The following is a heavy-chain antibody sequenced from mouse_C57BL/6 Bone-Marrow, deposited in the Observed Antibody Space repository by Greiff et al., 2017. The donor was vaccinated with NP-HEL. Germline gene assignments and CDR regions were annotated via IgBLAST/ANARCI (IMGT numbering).Heavy chain of an antibody. CDR2: IDPEDGDT. CDR1: GFNITDYY. V-gene: IGHV14-2*01. Sequence: VQLQQSGAELVKPGASVKLSCTASGFNITDYYMHWVKQRTEQGLEWIGRIDPEDGDTKYAPKFQGKATITADTSSNTAYLQLSSLTSEDTAVYYCARSYYYGSSLFDYWGQGTTLTVSS. CDR3: ARSYYYGSSLFDY. J-gene: IGHJ2*01. D-gene: IGHD1-1*01.